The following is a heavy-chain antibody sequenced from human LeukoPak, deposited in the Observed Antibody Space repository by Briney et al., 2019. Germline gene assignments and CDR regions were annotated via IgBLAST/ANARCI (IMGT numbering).Heavy chain of an antibody. V-gene: IGHV1-2*02. Sequence: ASVKVSCKASGYTFTTYAMNWVRQAPGQGLEWMGWINPNSGGTNYAQKFQGRVTMTRDTSISTAYMELSRLRSDDTAVYYCARGDSCSDFDYWGQGTLVTVSS. CDR1: GYTFTTYA. CDR2: INPNSGGT. CDR3: ARGDSCSDFDY. D-gene: IGHD6-6*01. J-gene: IGHJ4*02.